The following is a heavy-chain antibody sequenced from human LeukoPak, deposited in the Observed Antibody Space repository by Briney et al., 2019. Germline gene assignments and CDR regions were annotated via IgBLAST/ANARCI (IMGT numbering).Heavy chain of an antibody. D-gene: IGHD6-6*01. Sequence: SETLSLTCTVSGGSISSYYWSWIRQPPGKGLEWIGYIYYSGSTNYNPSLKSRVTISVDTSKNQFSLKLSSVTAADTAVYYCAKMTSWQFVLGHFQHWGQGILVIVSS. CDR3: AKMTSWQFVLGHFQH. CDR1: GGSISSYY. CDR2: IYYSGST. V-gene: IGHV4-59*08. J-gene: IGHJ1*01.